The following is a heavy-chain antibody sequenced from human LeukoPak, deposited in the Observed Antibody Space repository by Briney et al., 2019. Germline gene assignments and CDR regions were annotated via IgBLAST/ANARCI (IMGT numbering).Heavy chain of an antibody. J-gene: IGHJ6*02. D-gene: IGHD3-10*01. V-gene: IGHV3-66*01. CDR1: GFTFSSYW. Sequence: GGSLRLSCAASGFTFSSYWMTWVRQAPGKGLEWVSVIYSGGNTYDADSVKGRFTISRDSSKNTLFLQMNNLRAEDTAVYYCARCGAYYYGMDVWGQGTTVTVSS. CDR3: ARCGAYYYGMDV. CDR2: IYSGGNT.